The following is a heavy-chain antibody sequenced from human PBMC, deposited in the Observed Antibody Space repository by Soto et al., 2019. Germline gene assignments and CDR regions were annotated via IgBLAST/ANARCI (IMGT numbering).Heavy chain of an antibody. D-gene: IGHD6-6*01. V-gene: IGHV4-34*01. CDR3: ARTSRFDC. CDR1: CGSFSSYY. J-gene: IGHJ4*02. Sequence: QVQLQQWGAGLLKPSETLSLTCAVYCGSFSSYYWSWIRQPPGKGLEWIGEINHSGSTNYNPSLQIRVTMSVDTSKNQFSLQLSSVTAADTAVYYCARTSRFDCWGQGTLVTVSS. CDR2: INHSGST.